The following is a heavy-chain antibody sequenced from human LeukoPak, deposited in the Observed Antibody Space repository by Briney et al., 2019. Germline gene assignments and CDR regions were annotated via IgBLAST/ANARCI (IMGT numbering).Heavy chain of an antibody. CDR1: GFTFSSYA. CDR2: ISDDGSNK. CDR3: ARVPAHKEYSSGWYYFDY. Sequence: PGGSLRLSCAASGFTFSSYAMHWVRQAPGKGLEWVAVISDDGSNKYYADSVKGRFTISRDNSKNTLYLQMNSLRAEDTAVYYCARVPAHKEYSSGWYYFDYWGQGTLVTVSS. V-gene: IGHV3-30*04. J-gene: IGHJ4*02. D-gene: IGHD6-19*01.